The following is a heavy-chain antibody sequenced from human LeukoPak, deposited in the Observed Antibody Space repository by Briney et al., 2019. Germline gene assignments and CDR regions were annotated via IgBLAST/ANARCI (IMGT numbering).Heavy chain of an antibody. CDR1: GRSFSGYY. CDR3: ARIRSGYYYGAGAFQH. J-gene: IGHJ1*01. CDR2: INHSGST. D-gene: IGHD3-22*01. V-gene: IGHV4-34*01. Sequence: SETLSLTCAIYGRSFSGYYWSWIRPPPGKGLEWIGEINHSGSTNYNPSLKSRVTKSVDTSKNQFSLKLSSVTAADTAVYYCARIRSGYYYGAGAFQHWGQGTLVTVSS.